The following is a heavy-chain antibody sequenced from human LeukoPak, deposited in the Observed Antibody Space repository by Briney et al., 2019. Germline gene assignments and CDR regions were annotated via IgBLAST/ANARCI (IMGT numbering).Heavy chain of an antibody. CDR1: GGSGNSFS. CDR3: ARGWGSAMIRGLAGDS. D-gene: IGHD3-10*01. J-gene: IGHJ5*02. V-gene: IGHV4-34*01. Sequence: SETLSLTCGVYGGSGNSFSWSWLRQPPGKGLEWIGEINPVGLTNYNPSLKSRVTISADTSKSQFSLHVTSVTAADTAMYYCARGWGSAMIRGLAGDSWGQGTLVTVSS. CDR2: INPVGLT.